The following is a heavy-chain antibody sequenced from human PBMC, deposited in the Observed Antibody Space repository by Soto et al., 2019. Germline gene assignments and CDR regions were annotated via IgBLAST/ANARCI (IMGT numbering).Heavy chain of an antibody. V-gene: IGHV3-11*06. CDR1: GFTFSDYY. CDR2: ISSSSSYT. D-gene: IGHD3-22*01. CDR3: ARSPTPTRYDSRGDGLIDY. Sequence: GSLRLSCAASGFTFSDYYMSWIRQAPGKGLEWVSYISSSSSYTNYADSVKGRFTISRDNAKNSLYLQMNSLRAEDTAVYYCARSPTPTRYDSRGDGLIDYWGQGTLVTVSS. J-gene: IGHJ4*02.